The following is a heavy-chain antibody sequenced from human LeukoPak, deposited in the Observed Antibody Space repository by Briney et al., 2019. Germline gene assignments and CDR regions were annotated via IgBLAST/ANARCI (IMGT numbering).Heavy chain of an antibody. Sequence: SETLSLTCTVSGGSISSSSYYWGWIRQPPGKGLEWIGSIYYSGSTYYNPSLKSRVTISVDTSKNQFSLKLSSVTAADTAVYYCARCAAGGWYGPGWFDPWGQGTLVTVSS. CDR2: IYYSGST. CDR1: GGSISSSSYY. V-gene: IGHV4-39*01. CDR3: ARCAAGGWYGPGWFDP. D-gene: IGHD6-19*01. J-gene: IGHJ5*02.